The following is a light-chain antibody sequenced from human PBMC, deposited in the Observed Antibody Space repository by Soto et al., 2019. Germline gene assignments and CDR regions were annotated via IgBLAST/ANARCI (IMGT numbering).Light chain of an antibody. CDR1: QSVSSSY. Sequence: EIVLTQSPGTLSLSPGERAILSCRASQSVSSSYLAWYQQKPGQAPRLLIYGASSRATGIPDRFSGSGSGTDFTLNISRLEPEDFAGYYCQQYGSSPYTFGQGTKLEIK. J-gene: IGKJ2*01. CDR2: GAS. CDR3: QQYGSSPYT. V-gene: IGKV3-20*01.